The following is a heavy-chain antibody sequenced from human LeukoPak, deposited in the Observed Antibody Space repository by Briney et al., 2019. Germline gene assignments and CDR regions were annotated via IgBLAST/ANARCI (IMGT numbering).Heavy chain of an antibody. CDR2: ISSSTSYI. V-gene: IGHV3-21*01. J-gene: IGHJ4*02. Sequence: GGSLRLSCAASGFTFSSYRMNWIRQAPGKGLEWVSSISSSTSYIYYADSVKGRFTISKDNAKNSLYLQMNSLRAEDTAVYYCARAGGSTVSHSDYWGQGTLVTVSS. CDR1: GFTFSSYR. D-gene: IGHD4-17*01. CDR3: ARAGGSTVSHSDY.